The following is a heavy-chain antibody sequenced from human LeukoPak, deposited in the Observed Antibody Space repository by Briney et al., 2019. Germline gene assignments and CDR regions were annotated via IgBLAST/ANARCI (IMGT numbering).Heavy chain of an antibody. CDR2: IIPIFGTA. Sequence: AVKVSCKASGGTFSSYAISWVRQAPGQGLEWMGGIIPIFGTANDTQKFQGRVTITADESTSTAYMELSSLRSEDTAVYYCARVQSSGRHYYYYGMDVWGQGTTVTVSS. D-gene: IGHD3-22*01. CDR3: ARVQSSGRHYYYYGMDV. J-gene: IGHJ6*02. V-gene: IGHV1-69*13. CDR1: GGTFSSYA.